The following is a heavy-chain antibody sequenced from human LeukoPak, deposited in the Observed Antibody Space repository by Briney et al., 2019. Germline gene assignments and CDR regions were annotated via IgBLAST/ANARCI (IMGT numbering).Heavy chain of an antibody. J-gene: IGHJ3*02. CDR3: ARVVGATQLFSIAFDI. V-gene: IGHV4-30-2*01. Sequence: SETLSLTCAVSGGSISSGGYSWSWIRQPPGKGLVWIGYIYHSGSTYYNPSLKSRVTISVDRSKNQFSLKLSSVTAADTAVYYCARVVGATQLFSIAFDIWGQGTMVTVSS. D-gene: IGHD1-26*01. CDR2: IYHSGST. CDR1: GGSISSGGYS.